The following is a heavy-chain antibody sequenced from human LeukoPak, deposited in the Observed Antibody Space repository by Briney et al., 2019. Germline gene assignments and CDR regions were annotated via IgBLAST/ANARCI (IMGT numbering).Heavy chain of an antibody. Sequence: PGGSLRLSCVASGFTFSRYDMNWVRLAPGKGLEWVSYIHSGGNTIYYADSVKGRFTISRDNARNSLYLQMNSLRSENTAIYYCARVGASYGALDYWGQGALVTVSS. J-gene: IGHJ4*02. V-gene: IGHV3-48*03. CDR2: IHSGGNTI. CDR1: GFTFSRYD. D-gene: IGHD1-26*01. CDR3: ARVGASYGALDY.